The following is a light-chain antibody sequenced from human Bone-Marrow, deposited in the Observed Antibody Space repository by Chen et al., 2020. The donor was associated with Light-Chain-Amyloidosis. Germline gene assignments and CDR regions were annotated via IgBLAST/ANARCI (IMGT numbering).Light chain of an antibody. CDR3: QTYDTTLSAPV. J-gene: IGLJ2*01. CDR2: SNS. V-gene: IGLV1-40*01. Sequence: QSVLTQPPSVSGAPGQGVTISRAGSSANIGTGYDVHWYQQPPGSAPKVVIYSNSNRPSGVPDRFSGSKSGTSASLVITGLQAEDEADYYCQTYDTTLSAPVFGGGTRLTVL. CDR1: SANIGTGYD.